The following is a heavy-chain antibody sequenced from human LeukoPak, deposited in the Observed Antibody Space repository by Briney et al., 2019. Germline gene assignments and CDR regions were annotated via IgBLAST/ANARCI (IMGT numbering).Heavy chain of an antibody. CDR1: GFTFSSYA. J-gene: IGHJ3*02. CDR2: ISSNGGST. V-gene: IGHV3-64*01. CDR3: ASRLRFLEWLSYDAFDI. D-gene: IGHD3-3*01. Sequence: GGSLRLSCAASGFTFSSYAMHWVRQAPGKGLEYVSAISSNGGSTYYANSVKGRFTVSRDNSKNTLYLQMGSLRAEDMAVYYCASRLRFLEWLSYDAFDIWGQGTMVTVSS.